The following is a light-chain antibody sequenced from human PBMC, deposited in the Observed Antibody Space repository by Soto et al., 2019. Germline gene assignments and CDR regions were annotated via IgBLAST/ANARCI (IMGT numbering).Light chain of an antibody. CDR1: QSISSW. CDR2: DAS. Sequence: DIQMTQSPSTLSASVGDRVTITCRASQSISSWLAWYQQKPGKAPKLLIYDASSLKSGFPSRFSGSGSGTEFTLTISSLQPDDFATYYCQQYNSYPWTFGQGTKVEIK. V-gene: IGKV1-5*01. CDR3: QQYNSYPWT. J-gene: IGKJ1*01.